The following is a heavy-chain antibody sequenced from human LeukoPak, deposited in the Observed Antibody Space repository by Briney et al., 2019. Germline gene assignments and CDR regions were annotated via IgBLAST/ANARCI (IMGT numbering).Heavy chain of an antibody. D-gene: IGHD3-16*02. CDR2: ISNSDGSS. Sequence: SGGSLRLSCAASGFAFNGLAMNWVRQAPGKGLEWVSSISNSDGSSHYADFVKGRFTISRDNSKNTLHLQMNSLRAEDTAVYYCAKSLGVGGYTRYKGFDQWGQGTLVTVSS. CDR1: GFAFNGLA. CDR3: AKSLGVGGYTRYKGFDQ. J-gene: IGHJ4*02. V-gene: IGHV3-23*01.